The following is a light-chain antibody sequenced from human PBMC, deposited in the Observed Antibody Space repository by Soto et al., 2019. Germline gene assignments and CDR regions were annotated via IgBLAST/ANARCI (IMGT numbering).Light chain of an antibody. CDR1: QTISSW. V-gene: IGKV1-5*03. J-gene: IGKJ1*01. CDR3: QHYNSYSEA. CDR2: KAS. Sequence: DIQMTPSPSTLSGSVGDRVTITCRASQTISSWLAWYQQKPGQAPKLLIYKASTLKSGVPSRFSGSGSGTEFTLTISSLQPDDFATYYCQHYNSYSEAFGQGTKVDI.